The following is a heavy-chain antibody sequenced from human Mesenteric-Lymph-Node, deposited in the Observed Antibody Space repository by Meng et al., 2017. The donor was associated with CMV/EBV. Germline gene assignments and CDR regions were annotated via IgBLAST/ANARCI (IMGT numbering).Heavy chain of an antibody. Sequence: ASVKVSCKASGYTFTGYYMHWVRQAPGQGLEWMGWINPNSGGTNYAQKFQGRVTMTRDTSTSTVYMQLSSLRSEDTAVYYCARHRPRDGRYSYAMDVWGQGTTVTVSS. CDR1: GYTFTGYY. J-gene: IGHJ6*02. D-gene: IGHD1-14*01. CDR3: ARHRPRDGRYSYAMDV. CDR2: INPNSGGT. V-gene: IGHV1-2*02.